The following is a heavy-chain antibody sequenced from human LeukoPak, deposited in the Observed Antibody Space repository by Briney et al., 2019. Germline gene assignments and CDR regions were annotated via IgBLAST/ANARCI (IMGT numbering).Heavy chain of an antibody. D-gene: IGHD2/OR15-2a*01. J-gene: IGHJ4*02. CDR1: GDTSTGYS. CDR2: INPNSGGT. Sequence: ASVKVSCKASGDTSTGYSMHWVRQAPGQGLEWMGWINPNSGGTNYAQKFQGRVTMTRDTSISTVYMELSSLISNDTAVYYCARAVTTYYFDYWGQGTLVTVSS. V-gene: IGHV1-2*02. CDR3: ARAVTTYYFDY.